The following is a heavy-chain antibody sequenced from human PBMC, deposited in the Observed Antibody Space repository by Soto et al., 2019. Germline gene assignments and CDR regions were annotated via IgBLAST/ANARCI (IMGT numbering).Heavy chain of an antibody. CDR3: ARGRVGLREPIDPFDL. Sequence: QVQLRESGPGLMKPSQTLSLTCTVSGGSLRDVGHFWTWLRQRPGSGLEWVGYSSYGGATYYSPSLQSRVSISVDTSQNTFSLTLTSMTVADSAIYYCARGRVGLREPIDPFDLWGPGKKVTVSP. CDR2: SSYGGAT. CDR1: GGSLRDVGHF. V-gene: IGHV4-31*03. J-gene: IGHJ3*01. D-gene: IGHD4-17*01.